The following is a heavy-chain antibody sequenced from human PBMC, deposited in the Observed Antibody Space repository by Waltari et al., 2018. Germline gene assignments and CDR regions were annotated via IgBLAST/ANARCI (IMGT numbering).Heavy chain of an antibody. V-gene: IGHV1-18*01. CDR2: INTKSGDT. J-gene: IGHJ4*02. D-gene: IGHD5-12*01. CDR3: ARDLYSGYDFLLPFDY. CDR1: CYTFTSFA. Sequence: QVQLVQSGCEVKKPGASVNVSCETSCYTFTSFAISWARQAPGQGLEWMGWINTKSGDTNYAQRFQGRVTMTTDTSTSTAYMELKSLTSDDTAVYYCARDLYSGYDFLLPFDYWGQGSLVTVSS.